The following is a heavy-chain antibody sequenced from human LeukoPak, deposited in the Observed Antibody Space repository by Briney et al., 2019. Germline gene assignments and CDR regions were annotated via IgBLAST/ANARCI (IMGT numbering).Heavy chain of an antibody. V-gene: IGHV4-38-2*02. CDR1: GYSISSGYY. Sequence: SETLSLTCTVSGYSISSGYYWGWIRQPPGKGLEWIGGIYHSGSTYYNPSLKSRVTISVDTSKNQFSLKLSSVTAADTAVYYCARVIAAAVDYWGQGTLVTVSS. CDR3: ARVIAAAVDY. D-gene: IGHD6-13*01. CDR2: IYHSGST. J-gene: IGHJ4*02.